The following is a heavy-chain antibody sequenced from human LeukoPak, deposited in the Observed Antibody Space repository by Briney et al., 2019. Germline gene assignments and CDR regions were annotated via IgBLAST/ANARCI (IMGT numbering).Heavy chain of an antibody. CDR2: ITPIFGTA. D-gene: IGHD1-26*01. CDR1: GGTFSSYA. Sequence: SVKVSRKASGGTFSSYAISWVRQAPGQGLEWMGGITPIFGTANYAQKFQGRVTITADKSTSTAYMELSSLRSEDTAVYYCARDRGELIGWFDPWGQGTLVTVSS. V-gene: IGHV1-69*06. J-gene: IGHJ5*02. CDR3: ARDRGELIGWFDP.